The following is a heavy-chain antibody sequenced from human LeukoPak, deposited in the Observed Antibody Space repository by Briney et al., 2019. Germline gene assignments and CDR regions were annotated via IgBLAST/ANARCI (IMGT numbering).Heavy chain of an antibody. CDR2: ISSSGSTI. CDR1: GFTFSSYE. D-gene: IGHD2-15*01. CDR3: ASLGYCSGGSCYLFDYYYGMDV. J-gene: IGHJ6*04. V-gene: IGHV3-48*03. Sequence: GGSLRLSCAASGFTFSSYEMNWVRQAPGKGLEWVSYISSSGSTIYYADSVKGRFTISRDNAKNSLYLQMNSLRAEDTAVYYCASLGYCSGGSCYLFDYYYGMDVWGKGTTVTVSS.